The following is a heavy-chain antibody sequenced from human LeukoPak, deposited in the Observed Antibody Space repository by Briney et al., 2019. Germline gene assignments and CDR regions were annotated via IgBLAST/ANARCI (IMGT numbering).Heavy chain of an antibody. Sequence: SETLSLTCTVSGGSISSSSYYWGWIRQPPGKGLEWIGSIYYSGSTYYNPSLKSRVTISVDTSKNQFSLELSSVTAADTAVYYCATDPSSAFDYWGQGTLVTVSS. V-gene: IGHV4-39*01. CDR3: ATDPSSAFDY. CDR2: IYYSGST. CDR1: GGSISSSSYY. D-gene: IGHD6-25*01. J-gene: IGHJ4*02.